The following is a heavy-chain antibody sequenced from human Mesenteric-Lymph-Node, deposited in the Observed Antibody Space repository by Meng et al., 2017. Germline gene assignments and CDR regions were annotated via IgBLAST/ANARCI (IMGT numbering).Heavy chain of an antibody. Sequence: SETLSLTCSVSGGSINTSPYYGAWIRQSPGKGLEWIGSVHSSGSAYSNPSLKSRVTISLDTSKNQFSLKLSSVTAADTAVYYCARGGDPKAYYFDYWGQGTLVTVSS. CDR3: ARGGDPKAYYFDY. CDR2: VHSSGSA. CDR1: GGSINTSPYY. V-gene: IGHV4-39*07. D-gene: IGHD7-27*01. J-gene: IGHJ4*02.